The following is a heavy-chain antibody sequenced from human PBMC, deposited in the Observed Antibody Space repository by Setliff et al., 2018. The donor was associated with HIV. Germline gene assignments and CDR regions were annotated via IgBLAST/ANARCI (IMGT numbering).Heavy chain of an antibody. D-gene: IGHD2-2*01. CDR2: IYTSGST. CDR1: DGSVSGYS. CDR3: ARLDCSSSSGFVDY. V-gene: IGHV4-4*07. J-gene: IGHJ4*02. Sequence: LSLTCSVSDGSVSGYSWSWIRQPAGKGLEWIGRIYTSGSTNYNPSLKSRVTISVDTSKNQFSLKLSSVTAADTAVYYCARLDCSSSSGFVDYWGQGTLVTVSS.